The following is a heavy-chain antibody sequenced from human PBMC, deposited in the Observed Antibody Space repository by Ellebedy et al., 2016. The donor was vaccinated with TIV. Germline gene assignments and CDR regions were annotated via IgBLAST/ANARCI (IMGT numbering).Heavy chain of an antibody. CDR3: ARVPGNWNDNKHFDY. CDR2: ISYNGGDT. D-gene: IGHD1-1*01. Sequence: ASVKVSCKASGYTFTGYYFHWVRQAPGQGLEWMGYISYNGGDTNYAQKFQGRVTMTTDTSITTAYMDLSRLTSDDTAIYYCARVPGNWNDNKHFDYWGQGTLVTVSS. CDR1: GYTFTGYY. J-gene: IGHJ4*02. V-gene: IGHV1-2*02.